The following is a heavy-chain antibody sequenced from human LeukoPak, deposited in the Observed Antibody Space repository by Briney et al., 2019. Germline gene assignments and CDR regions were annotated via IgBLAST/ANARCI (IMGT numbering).Heavy chain of an antibody. Sequence: PGESLKISCKGSGYSFTSYWIGWVRQVPGKGLEWMGIIYPGDSDTRYSPSFQGQVTISADKSISTAYLQWSSLKASDTAMYYCATLGYCSSTSCPGGYNWFDPWGQGTLVTVSS. D-gene: IGHD2-2*01. V-gene: IGHV5-51*03. J-gene: IGHJ5*02. CDR3: ATLGYCSSTSCPGGYNWFDP. CDR1: GYSFTSYW. CDR2: IYPGDSDT.